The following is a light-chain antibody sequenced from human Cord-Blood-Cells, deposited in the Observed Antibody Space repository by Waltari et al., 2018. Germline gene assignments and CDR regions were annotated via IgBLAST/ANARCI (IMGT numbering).Light chain of an antibody. CDR2: YAS. V-gene: IGKV6-21*02. CDR3: HQSSSLPQT. Sequence: IGLSQSPDFQSVTPKEKVPITCRARQSIGSSLHVYQQKPEQSPKLLIKYASQSISGVPARFSGSGSGTDFTLTINSLEAEDAATYYCHQSSSLPQTFGQGTKVEIK. CDR1: QSIGSS. J-gene: IGKJ1*01.